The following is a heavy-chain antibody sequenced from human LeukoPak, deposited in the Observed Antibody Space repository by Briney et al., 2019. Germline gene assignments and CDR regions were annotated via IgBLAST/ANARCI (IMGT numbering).Heavy chain of an antibody. Sequence: GGSLRLSCVASGFTFSSYAMSWVRQAPGKGLEWVSAISGSGGSTYYADSVKGRFTIYRDNSKNTLYLQMNSLRAEDTAVYYCAKGGSSSPFDYWGQGTLVTVSS. J-gene: IGHJ4*02. D-gene: IGHD6-6*01. CDR2: ISGSGGST. CDR3: AKGGSSSPFDY. V-gene: IGHV3-23*01. CDR1: GFTFSSYA.